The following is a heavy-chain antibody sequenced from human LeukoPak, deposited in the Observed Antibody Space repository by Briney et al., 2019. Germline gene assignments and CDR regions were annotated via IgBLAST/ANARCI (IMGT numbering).Heavy chain of an antibody. D-gene: IGHD4-23*01. CDR1: GFTFSSYS. V-gene: IGHV3-21*01. CDR3: ARDRVTPNGMDV. CDR2: ISSSSSYI. J-gene: IGHJ6*02. Sequence: GGSLRLSCAASGFTFSSYSMNWVRQAPGKGLEWVSSISSSSSYIYYADSVKGRFTISRDNAKNSLYLQMNSLRAEDTAVYHCARDRVTPNGMDVWGQGTTVTVSS.